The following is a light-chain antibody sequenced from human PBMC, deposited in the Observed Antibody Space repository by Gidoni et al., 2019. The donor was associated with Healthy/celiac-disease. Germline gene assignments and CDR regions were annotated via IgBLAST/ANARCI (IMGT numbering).Light chain of an antibody. J-gene: IGKJ3*01. CDR3: QQSYSTPFT. V-gene: IGKV1-39*01. CDR2: AAS. CDR1: QSISSY. Sequence: DIQMNQPPSSLSASVGDRVTITCRASQSISSYLNWYQQTPGKAPKLLIYAASSLQSGVPSRFSGSGSGTDFPLTISRLQPEDFATYYCQQSYSTPFTFGPGTKVDIK.